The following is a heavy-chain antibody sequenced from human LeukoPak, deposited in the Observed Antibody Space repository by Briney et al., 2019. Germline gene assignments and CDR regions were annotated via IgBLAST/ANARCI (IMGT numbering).Heavy chain of an antibody. CDR3: ARDFGPRLYAFDV. CDR1: GFTFSSYS. D-gene: IGHD3-16*01. Sequence: GGSLRLSCAASGFTFSSYSMNWVRQAPGKGLEWLSYISVSSRNVIDYADSVKGRFTISRDDAKNSLYLQMNSLRAEDAAVYFCARDFGPRLYAFDVWGQGTMITVSS. CDR2: ISVSSRNVI. V-gene: IGHV3-48*04. J-gene: IGHJ3*01.